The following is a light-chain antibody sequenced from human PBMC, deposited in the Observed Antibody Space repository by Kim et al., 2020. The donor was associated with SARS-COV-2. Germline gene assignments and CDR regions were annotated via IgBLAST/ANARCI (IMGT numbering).Light chain of an antibody. CDR1: SIGRKG. V-gene: IGLV3-21*04. J-gene: IGLJ2*01. CDR2: YDS. Sequence: PGKTPRVYCVGSSIGRKGVHCYQQKSGQDPVLVIYYDSDWPSGIPERFSGSNSGNTATLTISRVEAGDEADYYCQVWDSSTDHRVVFGGGTKLTVL. CDR3: QVWDSSTDHRVV.